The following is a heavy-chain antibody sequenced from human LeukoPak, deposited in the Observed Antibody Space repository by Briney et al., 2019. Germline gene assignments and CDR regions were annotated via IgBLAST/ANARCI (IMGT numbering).Heavy chain of an antibody. J-gene: IGHJ5*02. D-gene: IGHD6-13*01. V-gene: IGHV4-39*07. CDR2: INHSGST. CDR1: GGSISSRSYF. Sequence: SETLSLTCTVSGGSISSRSYFWGWIRQPPGKGLEWIGEINHSGSTNYNPSLKSRVTMSVDTSKNQFSLKLSSVTAADTAVYYCARRQLVRGGWFDPWGQGTLVTVSS. CDR3: ARRQLVRGGWFDP.